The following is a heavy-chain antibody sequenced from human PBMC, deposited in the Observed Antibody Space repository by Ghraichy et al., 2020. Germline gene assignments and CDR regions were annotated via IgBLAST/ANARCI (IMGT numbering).Heavy chain of an antibody. V-gene: IGHV3-23*01. D-gene: IGHD6-19*01. CDR1: GFTFSYA. CDR2: ISGSGATT. CDR3: AKDLGSSGWDSFAY. Sequence: GGSLRLSCAASGFTFSYAMSWVRQAPGQGLEWVSAISGSGATTYYADSVKGRFTISRDNSKTTLYLQMNSLRADDTAVYYCAKDLGSSGWDSFAYWGQGTLVTVSS. J-gene: IGHJ4*02.